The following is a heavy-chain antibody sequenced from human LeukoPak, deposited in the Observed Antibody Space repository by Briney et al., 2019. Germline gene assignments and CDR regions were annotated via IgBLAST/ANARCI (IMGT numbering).Heavy chain of an antibody. CDR3: VKGSSAWGRYYFDF. J-gene: IGHJ4*02. Sequence: PGRSLRLSCAASGFTFSNYAMSWVRQAPGKGLEWVAGMLSGGGDDKHYADSVQGRFTISRENSKNTLFLQVNSLRAEDTAVYYCVKGSSAWGRYYFDFWGQGTLVAVSS. V-gene: IGHV3-23*01. D-gene: IGHD2-2*01. CDR2: MLSGGGDDK. CDR1: GFTFSNYA.